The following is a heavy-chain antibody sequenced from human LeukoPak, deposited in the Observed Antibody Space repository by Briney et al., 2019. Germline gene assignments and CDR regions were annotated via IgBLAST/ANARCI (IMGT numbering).Heavy chain of an antibody. J-gene: IGHJ4*02. V-gene: IGHV3-30*03. Sequence: GGSLRLSCAASGFTFSSYGMHWVRQAPGKGLEWVAVISYDGSNKYYADSVKGQFTISRDNSKNTLYLQMNSLRAEDTAVYYCVYVRGVSRWGQGTLVTVSS. CDR3: VYVRGVSR. CDR1: GFTFSSYG. D-gene: IGHD3-10*02. CDR2: ISYDGSNK.